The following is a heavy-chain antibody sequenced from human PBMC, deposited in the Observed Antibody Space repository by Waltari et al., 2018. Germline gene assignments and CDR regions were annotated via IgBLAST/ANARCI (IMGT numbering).Heavy chain of an antibody. CDR3: ARLNWPRSVVVPAARHYMDV. CDR1: GGSISSSSYS. CDR2: IYYSGST. V-gene: IGHV4-39*01. J-gene: IGHJ6*03. D-gene: IGHD2-2*01. Sequence: QLQLQESGPGLVKPSETLSLTCTVSGGSISSSSYSWGWIRPPPGKGLEWIGSIYYSGSTYYNPSLKSRVTISVDTSKNQFSLKLSSVTAADTAVYYCARLNWPRSVVVPAARHYMDVWGKGTTVTVSS.